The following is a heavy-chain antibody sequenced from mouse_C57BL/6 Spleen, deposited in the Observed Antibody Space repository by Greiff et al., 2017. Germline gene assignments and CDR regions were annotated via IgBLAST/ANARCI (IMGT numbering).Heavy chain of an antibody. CDR1: GFTFSSYA. D-gene: IGHD2-4*01. CDR2: ISSGGDYI. V-gene: IGHV5-9-1*02. Sequence: DVKLVESGEGLVKPGGSLKLSCAASGFTFSSYAMSWVAYISSGGDYIYYADTVKGRFTISRDNARNTLYLQMSSLKSEDTAMYYCTRDYDYGYAMDYWGQGTSVTVSS. J-gene: IGHJ4*01. CDR3: TRDYDYGYAMDY.